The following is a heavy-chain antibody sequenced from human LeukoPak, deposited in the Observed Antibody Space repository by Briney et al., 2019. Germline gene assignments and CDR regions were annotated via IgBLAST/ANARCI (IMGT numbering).Heavy chain of an antibody. CDR2: INPSGGST. V-gene: IGHV1-46*01. Sequence: ASVKVSCKASGYTFTSYYMHWVRQAPGQGLEWMGIINPSGGSTSYAQKFQGRVTMTRDMSTSTVYMELSSLRSDDTAVYYCARGYPPRRYYDSSGYYSYYFDYWGQGILVTVSS. J-gene: IGHJ4*02. CDR3: ARGYPPRRYYDSSGYYSYYFDY. CDR1: GYTFTSYY. D-gene: IGHD3-22*01.